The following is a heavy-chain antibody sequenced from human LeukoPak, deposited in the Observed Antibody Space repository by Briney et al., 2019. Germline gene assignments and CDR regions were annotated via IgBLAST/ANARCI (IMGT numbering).Heavy chain of an antibody. Sequence: RASVKVSCKASGYTFTGHYMHWVRQAPGQGLEWMGWINPNSSATIFAQKFQGRVTMTRDTSISTAFMELSRLRSDDTAVYYCARSAGSWSDYYMDVWGKGTTVTVSS. CDR2: INPNSSAT. D-gene: IGHD6-13*01. CDR1: GYTFTGHY. J-gene: IGHJ6*03. CDR3: ARSAGSWSDYYMDV. V-gene: IGHV1-2*02.